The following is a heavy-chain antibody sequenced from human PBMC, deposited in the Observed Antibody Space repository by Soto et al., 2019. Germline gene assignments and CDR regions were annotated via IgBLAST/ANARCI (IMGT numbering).Heavy chain of an antibody. Sequence: GASVKFSCRASGGTFGSDAITWVRQAPGQGLEWVGRIIPIFGTTNYAQNLQGRVTISADKSTLTSYMELHSLTSDDTALYYCARDRTDSGYYTNWLDPWGQGTQVTV. V-gene: IGHV1-69*06. CDR2: IIPIFGTT. CDR3: ARDRTDSGYYTNWLDP. J-gene: IGHJ5*02. D-gene: IGHD3-22*01. CDR1: GGTFGSDA.